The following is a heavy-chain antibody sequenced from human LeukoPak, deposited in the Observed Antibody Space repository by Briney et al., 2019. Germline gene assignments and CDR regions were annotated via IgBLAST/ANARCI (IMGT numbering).Heavy chain of an antibody. V-gene: IGHV6-1*01. CDR3: ARASQPIAVAGMFDP. CDR2: TYYRSKWYS. D-gene: IGHD6-19*01. CDR1: GDSVSSNSAA. Sequence: SQTLSLTCAISGDSVSSNSAAWNWIRQSPSRGLEWLGRTYYRSKWYSDYAVSVKSRITINPDTSKNQFSLQLNSVTPEDTAVYYCARASQPIAVAGMFDPWGQGTLVTVSS. J-gene: IGHJ5*02.